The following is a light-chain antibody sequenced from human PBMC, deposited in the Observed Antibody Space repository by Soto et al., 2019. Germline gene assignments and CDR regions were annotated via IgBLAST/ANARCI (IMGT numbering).Light chain of an antibody. CDR1: QSISRY. CDR2: VAS. Sequence: DIQMTQSPSSLSASVGDRVTITCRASQSISRYLNWYQQKPGKAPNLLIYVASSLQSEVPSRFSGSGSGTDFTLTITSLQPEDFATYYCQKYNSAPTWTFGQGTKVDI. CDR3: QKYNSAPTWT. J-gene: IGKJ1*01. V-gene: IGKV1-39*01.